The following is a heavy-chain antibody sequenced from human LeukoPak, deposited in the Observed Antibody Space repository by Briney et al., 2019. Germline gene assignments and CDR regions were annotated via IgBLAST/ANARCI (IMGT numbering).Heavy chain of an antibody. V-gene: IGHV4-38-2*02. Sequence: PSETLSLTCTVSGYSISSGYYWGWIRQPPGKGLEWIGSIYHSGSTYYNPSLKSRVTISVDTSEKQFSLKLSSVTAADTAVYYCASPTDTAMVNSAFDIWGQGTMVTVSS. D-gene: IGHD5-18*01. J-gene: IGHJ3*02. CDR3: ASPTDTAMVNSAFDI. CDR2: IYHSGST. CDR1: GYSISSGYY.